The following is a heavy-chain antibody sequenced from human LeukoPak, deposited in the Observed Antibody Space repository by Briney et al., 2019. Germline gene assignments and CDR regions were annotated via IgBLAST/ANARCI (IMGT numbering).Heavy chain of an antibody. Sequence: SQTLSLTCTVSGGSISSGSYYCTWIRQPPGKGLEWIGYIYYSGSTNYNPSLKSRVTISVDTSKNQFSLKLSSVTAADTAVYYCASRPMWDGYNWYFDYWGQGTLVTVSS. CDR3: ASRPMWDGYNWYFDY. D-gene: IGHD5-24*01. J-gene: IGHJ4*02. CDR1: GGSISSGSYY. CDR2: IYYSGST. V-gene: IGHV4-61*01.